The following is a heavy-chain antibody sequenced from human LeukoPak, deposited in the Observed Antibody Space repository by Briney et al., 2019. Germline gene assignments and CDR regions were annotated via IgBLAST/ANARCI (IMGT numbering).Heavy chain of an antibody. CDR2: ISGSGGST. V-gene: IGHV3-23*01. CDR1: GFTFSSYA. D-gene: IGHD5-18*01. J-gene: IGHJ4*02. Sequence: GGSLRLSCAASGFTFSSYAMSWVRQAPGKGLEWVSAISGSGGSTYYADSVKGRFTISRDNSKNTLYLQMNSLRAEDTAVYYCXXDXXXXWDSYGQARVPLDYWGQGTLVTVSS. CDR3: XXDXXXXWDSYGQARVPLDY.